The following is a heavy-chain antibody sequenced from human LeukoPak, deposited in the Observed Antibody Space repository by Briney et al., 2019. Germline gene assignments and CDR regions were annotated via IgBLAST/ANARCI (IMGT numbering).Heavy chain of an antibody. D-gene: IGHD3-22*01. V-gene: IGHV3-9*01. CDR2: ISWNSGSI. CDR3: AKADYYDSSGKGGFDY. Sequence: GGSLRLSCAASGFTFDDYAMHWVRQAPGKGLEGFSGISWNSGSIGYADSVKGRFTISRDNAKNSLYLQINSLRAEDTALYYCAKADYYDSSGKGGFDYWGQGTLVTVSS. CDR1: GFTFDDYA. J-gene: IGHJ4*02.